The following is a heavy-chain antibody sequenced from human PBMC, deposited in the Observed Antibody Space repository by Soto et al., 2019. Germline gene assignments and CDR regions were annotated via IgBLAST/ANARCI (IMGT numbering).Heavy chain of an antibody. Sequence: SETASLTGAVDGGVVSGDYWSWIRQPPGKGLEWIGEINHSGSTNYNPSLKSRVTISVDTSKNQFSLKLSSVTAADTAVYYCARLILSGETDYSNYIGNRFAPWGQGTPVTVSS. V-gene: IGHV4-34*01. CDR1: GGVVSGDY. D-gene: IGHD4-4*01. CDR2: INHSGST. CDR3: ARLILSGETDYSNYIGNRFAP. J-gene: IGHJ5*02.